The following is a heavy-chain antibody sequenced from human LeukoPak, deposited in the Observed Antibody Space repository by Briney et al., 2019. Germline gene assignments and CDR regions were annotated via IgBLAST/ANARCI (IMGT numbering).Heavy chain of an antibody. V-gene: IGHV4-39*01. Sequence: SETLSLTCTVSGGSISSSSYYWGCIRQPPGEGLEWIGSIYYSGSTYYNPSLKSRVTISVDTSKNQFSLKLSSVTAADTAVYYCARGQLVLTYYFDYWGQGTLVTVSS. D-gene: IGHD6-13*01. CDR1: GGSISSSSYY. CDR2: IYYSGST. CDR3: ARGQLVLTYYFDY. J-gene: IGHJ4*02.